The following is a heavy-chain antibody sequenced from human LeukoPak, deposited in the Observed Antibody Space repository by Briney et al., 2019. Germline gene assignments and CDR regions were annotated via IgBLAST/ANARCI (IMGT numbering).Heavy chain of an antibody. CDR2: INTDNGNT. V-gene: IGHV1-18*01. J-gene: IGHJ5*02. D-gene: IGHD2-21*02. Sequence: GASVKVSCKASGYTFNTYGISWVRQAPGQRPEWMGWINTDNGNTEYAQKFQGRVTMTTDISTSTAYMELSSLRSDDTAVYYCARKGCTGDCYRFDPSGQGTLVTVSS. CDR3: ARKGCTGDCYRFDP. CDR1: GYTFNTYG.